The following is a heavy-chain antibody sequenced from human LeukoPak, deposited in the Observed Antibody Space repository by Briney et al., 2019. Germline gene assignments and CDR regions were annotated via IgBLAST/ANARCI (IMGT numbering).Heavy chain of an antibody. Sequence: GASVKFSCKASGYTFTGYYMHWVRQAPGQGLEWMGWINPNSGGTNYAQKFQGWVTMTRDTSISTAYMELSRLRSDDTAVYYCARGLPFSNTNCYYMDVWGKGTTVTVSS. V-gene: IGHV1-2*04. J-gene: IGHJ6*03. D-gene: IGHD3-3*01. CDR1: GYTFTGYY. CDR2: INPNSGGT. CDR3: ARGLPFSNTNCYYMDV.